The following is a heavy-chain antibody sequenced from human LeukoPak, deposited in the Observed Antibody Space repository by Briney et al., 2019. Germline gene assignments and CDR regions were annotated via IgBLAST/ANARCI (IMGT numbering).Heavy chain of an antibody. CDR3: ARAGGGSYYYGMDV. Sequence: PSQTLSLTCTVSGGSISSGGYYWSWIRQLPGKGLEWIGYTYYSGTTYYNPSLKSRVIISVDTSKNQFSLNLSSVTAADTAVYYCARAGGGSYYYGMDVWGQGTTVIVSS. J-gene: IGHJ6*02. CDR2: TYYSGTT. V-gene: IGHV4-31*03. D-gene: IGHD3-16*01. CDR1: GGSISSGGYY.